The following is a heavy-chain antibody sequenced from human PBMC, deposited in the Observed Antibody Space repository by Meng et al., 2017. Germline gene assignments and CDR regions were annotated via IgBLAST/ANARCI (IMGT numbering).Heavy chain of an antibody. D-gene: IGHD3-22*01. CDR3: ATSGDNSGFYLGY. Sequence: GRGRAKPSGTLSLTCSVCCNSISTYNVWTWVRPSPEKGLEWIGEIYHSGRTNYNPSLTSRVTMSVDKSKKQISLNLSSVTAADTAVYYCATSGDNSGFYLGYWGPGILVTVSS. CDR1: CNSISTYNV. V-gene: IGHV4-4*02. J-gene: IGHJ4*02. CDR2: IYHSGRT.